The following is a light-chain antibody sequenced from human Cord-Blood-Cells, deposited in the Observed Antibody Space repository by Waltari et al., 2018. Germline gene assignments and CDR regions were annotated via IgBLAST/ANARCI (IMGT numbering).Light chain of an antibody. CDR2: QDS. V-gene: IGLV3-1*01. Sequence: SYELTQPPSVSVSPGQTARITCSGDTLADKYSCWYQQTPTQSPELVIYQDSKRPSGIPERFSGSNSGNTATLTISGTQAMDEADYYCQAWDSSTHVVFGGGTNLTVL. CDR3: QAWDSSTHVV. CDR1: TLADKY. J-gene: IGLJ2*01.